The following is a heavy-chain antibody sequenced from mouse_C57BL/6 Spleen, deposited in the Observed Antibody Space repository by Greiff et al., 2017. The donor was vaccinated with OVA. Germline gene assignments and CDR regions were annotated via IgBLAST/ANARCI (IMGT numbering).Heavy chain of an antibody. J-gene: IGHJ2*01. CDR2: IDPSDSYT. Sequence: VKLQQPGAELVMPGASVKLSCKASGYTFTSYWMHWVKQRPGQGLEWIGEIDPSDSYTNYNQKFKGKSTLTVDKSSSTAYMQLSSLTSEDSAVYYCARSRGGNCDYWGQGTTLTVSS. V-gene: IGHV1-69*01. CDR1: GYTFTSYW. D-gene: IGHD2-14*01. CDR3: ARSRGGNCDY.